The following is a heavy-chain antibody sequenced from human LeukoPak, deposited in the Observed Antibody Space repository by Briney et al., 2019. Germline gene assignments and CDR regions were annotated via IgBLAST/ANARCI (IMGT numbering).Heavy chain of an antibody. J-gene: IGHJ4*02. V-gene: IGHV3-11*04. CDR2: ISSSSSTI. D-gene: IGHD6-13*01. CDR3: AREYSSSWYGGFACFDY. Sequence: PGGSLRLSCAASGFTFSDYYMSWIRQAPGKGLEWVSYISSSSSTIYYADSVKGRFTISRDNAKNSLYLQMNSLRAEDTAVYYCAREYSSSWYGGFACFDYWGQGTLVTVSS. CDR1: GFTFSDYY.